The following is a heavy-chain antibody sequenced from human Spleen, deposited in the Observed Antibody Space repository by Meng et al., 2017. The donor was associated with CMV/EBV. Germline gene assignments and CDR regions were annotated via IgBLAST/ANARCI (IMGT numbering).Heavy chain of an antibody. J-gene: IGHJ4*02. V-gene: IGHV3-23*01. CDR2: VSASGAGT. CDR1: GFTFSYNA. D-gene: IGHD3-10*01. CDR3: ARGPFDGAFDY. Sequence: GGSLRLSCVASGFTFSYNAMHWVRQAPGKGLEWVSLVSASGAGTYYADSVKGRFSISRDNSKNTLYVQMNRLRAEDTAVYYCARGPFDGAFDYWGRGTLVTVSS.